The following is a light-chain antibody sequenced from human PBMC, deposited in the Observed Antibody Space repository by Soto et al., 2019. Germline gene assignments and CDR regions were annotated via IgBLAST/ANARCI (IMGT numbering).Light chain of an antibody. CDR3: QQYGSAHT. CDR1: QSVSSSY. J-gene: IGKJ5*01. CDR2: GAS. Sequence: EIVLTQSAGTLSLSPGERATLSCRASQSVSSSYLAWYQQKPGQAPRLLIYGASSRATGVPDRFSGSGSETDFTLTISRLEPEDFAVYYCQQYGSAHTFGQGTRLEIK. V-gene: IGKV3-20*01.